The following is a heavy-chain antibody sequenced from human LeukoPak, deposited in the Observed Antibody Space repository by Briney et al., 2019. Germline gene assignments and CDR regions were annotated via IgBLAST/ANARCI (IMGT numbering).Heavy chain of an antibody. CDR2: IYYSGST. CDR3: ARVDTSMAPDAFDI. CDR1: GGSITNYY. D-gene: IGHD5-18*01. Sequence: SETLSLTCTVSGGSITNYYWSWIRRPPGKGLEWIGYIYYSGSTNYNPSLKSRVTISVDTSKKQFSLKLSSVSAADTAVYYCARVDTSMAPDAFDIWGQGTLVTVSS. V-gene: IGHV4-59*01. J-gene: IGHJ3*02.